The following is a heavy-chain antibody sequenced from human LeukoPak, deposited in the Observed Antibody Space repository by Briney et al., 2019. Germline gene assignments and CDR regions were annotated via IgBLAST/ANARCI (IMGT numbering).Heavy chain of an antibody. D-gene: IGHD3-22*01. CDR2: INHSGTT. J-gene: IGHJ6*04. Sequence: SETLSLTCAVHGGSLSDYYWGWIRQSPGKGLEWIGEINHSGTTNYNPSLKSRVTISLDTSNNQFSLKLSSVTAADTAMYYCARAAGYMGVWGKWTTVTVSS. CDR3: ARAAGYMGV. CDR1: GGSLSDYY. V-gene: IGHV4-34*01.